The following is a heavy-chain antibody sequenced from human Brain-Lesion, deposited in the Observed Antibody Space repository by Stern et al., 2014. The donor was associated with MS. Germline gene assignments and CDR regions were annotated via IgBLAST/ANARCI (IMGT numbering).Heavy chain of an antibody. CDR2: IFNSGST. CDR3: ARGRVVPGFQYYATDV. CDR1: SSGGYY. D-gene: IGHD2-2*01. V-gene: IGHV4-61*02. Sequence: SSGGYYWSWIRQPAGKGLEWIGRIFNSGSTSYNPSLKSRVTISIDTSKNQFSLRRNSWAAADTAVYYCARGRVVPGFQYYATDVWGQGTTVIVSS. J-gene: IGHJ6*02.